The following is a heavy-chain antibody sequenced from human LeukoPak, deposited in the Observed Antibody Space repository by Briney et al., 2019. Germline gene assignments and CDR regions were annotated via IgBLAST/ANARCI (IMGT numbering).Heavy chain of an antibody. CDR1: GYTFTSYG. J-gene: IGHJ4*02. CDR3: AKHDSSGYYFVLVRPFDY. D-gene: IGHD3-22*01. Sequence: ASVKVSCKASGYTFTSYGISWVRQAPGQGLEWMGWISAYNGNTNYAQKLQGRVTMTTDTSTSTAYMELRSLRSDDTAVYYCAKHDSSGYYFVLVRPFDYWGQGTLVTVSS. V-gene: IGHV1-18*01. CDR2: ISAYNGNT.